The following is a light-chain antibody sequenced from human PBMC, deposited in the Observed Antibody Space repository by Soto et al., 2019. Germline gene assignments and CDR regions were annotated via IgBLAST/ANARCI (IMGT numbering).Light chain of an antibody. CDR3: QQRNKWPPIFT. J-gene: IGKJ3*01. CDR1: QSVGSY. V-gene: IGKV3-11*01. CDR2: DAS. Sequence: EIVLTQSPATLSLSPGERATLSCRASQSVGSYLAWYQQKPGQAPRLLIYDASNRATGIPARFSGSGSGTDFTLTISSLEPEDFAVYYCQQRNKWPPIFTFGPGTKVEFK.